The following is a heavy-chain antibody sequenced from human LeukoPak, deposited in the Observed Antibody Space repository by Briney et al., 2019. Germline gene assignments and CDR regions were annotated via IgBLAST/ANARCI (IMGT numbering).Heavy chain of an antibody. Sequence: SETLSLTCTVSGGSVSSGSYYWSWIRQPPGKGLEWIGYIYYSGSTNYNPSLKSRVTISVDTSKNQFSLKLSSVTAADTAVYYCAREEIQDLYWGQGTLVTVSS. CDR3: AREEIQDLY. V-gene: IGHV4-61*01. CDR1: GGSVSSGSYY. CDR2: IYYSGST. D-gene: IGHD5-18*01. J-gene: IGHJ4*02.